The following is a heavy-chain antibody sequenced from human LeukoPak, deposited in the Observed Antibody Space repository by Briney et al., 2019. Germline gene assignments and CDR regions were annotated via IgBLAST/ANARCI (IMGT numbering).Heavy chain of an antibody. J-gene: IGHJ5*02. Sequence: GASVKVSCKASGGTFSSYAISWVRQAPGQGLEWMGGIIPIFGTANYAQKFQGRVTITADTSTSTAYMELRSLRSDDTAVYYCAREVVATTYNWFDPWGQGTLVTVSS. CDR2: IIPIFGTA. CDR1: GGTFSSYA. V-gene: IGHV1-69*06. CDR3: AREVVATTYNWFDP. D-gene: IGHD5-12*01.